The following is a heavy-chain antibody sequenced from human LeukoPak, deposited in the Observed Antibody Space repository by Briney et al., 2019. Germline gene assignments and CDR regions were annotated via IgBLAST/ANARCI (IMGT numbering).Heavy chain of an antibody. CDR1: GGSISSGGYY. J-gene: IGHJ4*02. V-gene: IGHV4-31*03. CDR2: IYYSGST. CDR3: ARTMVRGVISCFDY. D-gene: IGHD3-10*01. Sequence: SSQTLSLTCTVSGGSISSGGYYWSWIRQHPGKGLEWIGYIYYSGSTYYNPSLKSRVTISVDTSKNQFSLKLSSVTAADTAMYYCARTMVRGVISCFDYWGQGTLVTVSS.